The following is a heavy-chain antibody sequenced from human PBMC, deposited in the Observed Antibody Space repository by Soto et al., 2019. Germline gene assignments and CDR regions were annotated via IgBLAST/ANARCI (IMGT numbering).Heavy chain of an antibody. D-gene: IGHD6-19*01. J-gene: IGHJ4*02. Sequence: EVQLVESGGGLVQPGGSLRLSCAASGFDFSTYWMHWFRQAPGKGLVWVSRISGGGGTTYADSVEGRFTIYRDNAKNILYLQMNSLTEEDTAMYYCIRASGVAGTGEYFWGQGTLVTVSS. CDR2: ISGGGGT. CDR1: GFDFSTYW. CDR3: IRASGVAGTGEYF. V-gene: IGHV3-74*02.